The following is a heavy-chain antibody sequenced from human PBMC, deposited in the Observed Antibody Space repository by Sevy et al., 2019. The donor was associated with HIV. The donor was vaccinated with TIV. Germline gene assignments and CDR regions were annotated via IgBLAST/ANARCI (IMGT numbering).Heavy chain of an antibody. CDR3: ERADVKDGELGDYYYYAMDV. V-gene: IGHV3-11*01. Sequence: GGSLRLSCAASGFTFSDYYMSWIRQAPGKGLQWISYISSSGDAIYYADSVKGRVTISRDKAKNSLYLQMNSLRAEDTAVYYCERADVKDGELGDYYYYAMDVWGRGTTVTVSS. D-gene: IGHD3-16*01. J-gene: IGHJ6*02. CDR1: GFTFSDYY. CDR2: ISSSGDAI.